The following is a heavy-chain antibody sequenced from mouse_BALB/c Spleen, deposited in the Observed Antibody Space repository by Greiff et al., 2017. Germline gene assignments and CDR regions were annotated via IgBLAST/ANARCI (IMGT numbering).Heavy chain of an antibody. CDR1: GYTFTSYT. J-gene: IGHJ2*01. D-gene: IGHD2-4*01. CDR3: ARRYYDYPYFDY. V-gene: IGHV1-4*01. CDR2: INPSSGYT. Sequence: QVHVKQSGAELARPGASVKMSCKASGYTFTSYTMHWVKQRPGQGLEWIGYINPSSGYTNYNQKFKDKATLTADKSSSTAYMQLSSLTSEDSAVYYCARRYYDYPYFDYWGQGTTLTVSS.